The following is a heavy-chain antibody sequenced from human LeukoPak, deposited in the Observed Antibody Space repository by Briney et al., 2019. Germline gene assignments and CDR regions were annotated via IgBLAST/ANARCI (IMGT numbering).Heavy chain of an antibody. CDR1: GFSFSAYE. D-gene: IGHD6-19*01. CDR2: ISSGSTI. Sequence: GGSLRLSCAASGFSFSAYEMVWVRQAPGKGLEWVSYISSGSTIYDADSVKGRFTISRDNAKNSLYLQMNSLRAEDTAVYYCARESIAVAGAPFDYWGQGTLVTVSS. V-gene: IGHV3-48*03. CDR3: ARESIAVAGAPFDY. J-gene: IGHJ4*02.